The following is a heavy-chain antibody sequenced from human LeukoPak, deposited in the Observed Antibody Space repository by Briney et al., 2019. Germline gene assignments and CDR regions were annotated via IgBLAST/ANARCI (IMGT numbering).Heavy chain of an antibody. Sequence: SETLSLTCTVSGGSISSSSYYWRWIRQPPGKGLEWIGSIYYSGSTYYNPSLKSRVTISVDTSKSQFSLELSSLTAADTAFYYCARRGLGEGFDYWGQGTLVTVSS. CDR2: IYYSGST. D-gene: IGHD2-21*01. V-gene: IGHV4-39*01. J-gene: IGHJ4*02. CDR1: GGSISSSSYY. CDR3: ARRGLGEGFDY.